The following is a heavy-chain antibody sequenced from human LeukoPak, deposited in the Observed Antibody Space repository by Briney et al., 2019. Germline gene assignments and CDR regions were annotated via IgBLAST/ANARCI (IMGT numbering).Heavy chain of an antibody. CDR2: IKQDGSEK. D-gene: IGHD3-22*01. Sequence: GGSLRLSCAGSGFTFSSYWMSWVRQAPGKGLEWVANIKQDGSEKYYVDSVKGRFTISGDNAKNSLYLQMNSLRAEDTAVYYCARVRSNYYDSSGYYYRPYDWFDPWGQGTLVTVSS. V-gene: IGHV3-7*01. CDR3: ARVRSNYYDSSGYYYRPYDWFDP. J-gene: IGHJ5*02. CDR1: GFTFSSYW.